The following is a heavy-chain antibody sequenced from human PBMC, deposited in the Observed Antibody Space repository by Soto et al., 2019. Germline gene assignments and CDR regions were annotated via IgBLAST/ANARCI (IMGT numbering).Heavy chain of an antibody. J-gene: IGHJ4*02. CDR1: GGSISSGGYY. CDR2: IYYSGST. CDR3: ARDGGYGSGSYRFDY. Sequence: QVQLQESGPGLVKPSQTLSLTCTVSGGSISSGGYYWSWIRQHPGKGLEWIGYIYYSGSTSYNPSLKSRVTISIDTSKNQFSLKLSSVSAADTAVYYCARDGGYGSGSYRFDYWGQETLVTVSS. V-gene: IGHV4-31*03. D-gene: IGHD3-10*01.